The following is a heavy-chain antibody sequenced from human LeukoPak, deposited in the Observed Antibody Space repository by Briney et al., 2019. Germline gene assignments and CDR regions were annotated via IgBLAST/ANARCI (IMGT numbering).Heavy chain of an antibody. CDR1: GGSISTSSYY. D-gene: IGHD6-13*01. Sequence: SETLSLTCTVSGGSISTSSYYWGWVRQPPGKGLEWIGNIFYSGSTYYNPSLKSRVTISVDTSKNQFSLKLTSVTATDTAVYYCARSRRSWSTFDYWGQGTLVTVSS. V-gene: IGHV4-39*07. CDR3: ARSRRSWSTFDY. CDR2: IFYSGST. J-gene: IGHJ4*02.